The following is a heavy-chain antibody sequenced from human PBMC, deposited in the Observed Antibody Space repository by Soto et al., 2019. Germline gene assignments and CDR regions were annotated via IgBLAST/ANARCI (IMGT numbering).Heavy chain of an antibody. CDR2: MNPNSGNT. V-gene: IGHV1-8*01. CDR1: GYTFTSYD. CDR3: ARGRRDCSGGSCHYYFDY. J-gene: IGHJ4*02. D-gene: IGHD2-15*01. Sequence: VSVKVSCKASGYTFTSYDINWVRQATGQGLEWMGWMNPNSGNTGYAQKFQGRVTMTRNTSISTAYMELSSLRSEDTAVYYCARGRRDCSGGSCHYYFDYWGQGTLVTVSS.